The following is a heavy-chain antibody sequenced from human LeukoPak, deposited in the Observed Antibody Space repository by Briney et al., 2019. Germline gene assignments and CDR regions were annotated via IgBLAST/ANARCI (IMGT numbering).Heavy chain of an antibody. CDR2: ISSSSSYI. CDR3: AREADYEPTGTIGY. CDR1: GFTFSSYS. Sequence: MTGGSLRLSCAASGFTFSSYSMNWVRQAPGKGLEWVSSISSSSSYIYYADSVKGRFTISRDNAKNSLYLQMNSLRAEDTAVYYCAREADYEPTGTIGYWGQGTLVTVSS. D-gene: IGHD1-14*01. J-gene: IGHJ4*02. V-gene: IGHV3-21*01.